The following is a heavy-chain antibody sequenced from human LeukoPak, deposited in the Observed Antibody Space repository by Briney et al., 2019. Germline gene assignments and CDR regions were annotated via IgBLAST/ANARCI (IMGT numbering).Heavy chain of an antibody. V-gene: IGHV4-61*02. Sequence: PSETLSLTCTVSGGSISSGSYYWSWIRQPAGKGLEWIGRIYTSGSTNYNPSLKSRVTISVDTSKNQFSLKLSSVTAADTAVYYCARDRMDIVVVPAASPFYYYYYMDVWGKGTTVTISS. D-gene: IGHD2-2*03. CDR2: IYTSGST. CDR1: GGSISSGSYY. CDR3: ARDRMDIVVVPAASPFYYYYYMDV. J-gene: IGHJ6*03.